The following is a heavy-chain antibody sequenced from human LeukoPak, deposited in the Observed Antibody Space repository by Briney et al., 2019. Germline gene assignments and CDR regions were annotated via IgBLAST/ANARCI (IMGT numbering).Heavy chain of an antibody. Sequence: SVKVSCKAAGGTFSSYTISWVRQAPGQGLEWMGRIIPILGIANYAQKFQGRVTITADKSTSTAYMELSSLRSEDTAVYYCATERTHYDSSGYYWLDYWGQGTLVTVSS. CDR3: ATERTHYDSSGYYWLDY. CDR1: GGTFSSYT. D-gene: IGHD3-22*01. J-gene: IGHJ4*02. CDR2: IIPILGIA. V-gene: IGHV1-69*04.